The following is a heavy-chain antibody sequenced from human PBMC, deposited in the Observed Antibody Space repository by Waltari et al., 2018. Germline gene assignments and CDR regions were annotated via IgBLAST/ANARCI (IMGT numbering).Heavy chain of an antibody. J-gene: IGHJ4*02. Sequence: EVRLEESGGGLVQPGGSLRLSCAASGFAFSSYWMHWVRQAPGKGLVWVSRIGDDGSGTTYADSVMGRFTISRDNAKNAVCLEMNSLRAEDTAVYYCSRSPAGYSRSDYWGQGTLVTVSS. CDR1: GFAFSSYW. D-gene: IGHD5-18*01. V-gene: IGHV3-74*01. CDR2: IGDDGSGT. CDR3: SRSPAGYSRSDY.